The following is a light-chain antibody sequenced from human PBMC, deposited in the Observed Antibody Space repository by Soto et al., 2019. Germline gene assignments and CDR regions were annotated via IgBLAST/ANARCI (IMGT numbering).Light chain of an antibody. CDR1: QSVSSSS. Sequence: EIVLTQSPGTLSLSPWERATLYCRSSQSVSSSSLAWYQQKPGQAPRLLIYGAFNRATGIPARFSGSGSGTDFTLTISSLEPEDSAVYYCQQYNNWPGTFGQGTKV. V-gene: IGKV3-20*01. CDR2: GAF. CDR3: QQYNNWPGT. J-gene: IGKJ1*01.